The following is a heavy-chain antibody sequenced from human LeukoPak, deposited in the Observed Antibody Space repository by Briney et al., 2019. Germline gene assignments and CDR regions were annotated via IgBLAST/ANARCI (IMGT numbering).Heavy chain of an antibody. D-gene: IGHD3-10*01. CDR2: ISGSGGST. CDR1: GFTFSSYG. CDR3: ARSDGYGLVGI. J-gene: IGHJ3*02. V-gene: IGHV3-23*01. Sequence: GGTLRLSCAASGFTFSSYGMSWVRQAPGKGLEWVSAISGSGGSTYYADSVKGRFTISRDNSKNTLYLQMNSLRAEDTAVYYCARSDGYGLVGIWGQGTMVTVSS.